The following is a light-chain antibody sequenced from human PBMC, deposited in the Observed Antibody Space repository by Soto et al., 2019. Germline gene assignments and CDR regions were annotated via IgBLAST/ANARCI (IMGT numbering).Light chain of an antibody. Sequence: SYELTQPPSVSVAPGKTARITCGGNNIGSKSVHWYQQKPGQAPVLVIYYDSDRPSGIPERFSGSNSGNTVTLTISRVEAGDEADYYCQVWDSSSDPAVVFGGGTKLTVL. V-gene: IGLV3-21*04. CDR1: NIGSKS. CDR2: YDS. CDR3: QVWDSSSDPAVV. J-gene: IGLJ2*01.